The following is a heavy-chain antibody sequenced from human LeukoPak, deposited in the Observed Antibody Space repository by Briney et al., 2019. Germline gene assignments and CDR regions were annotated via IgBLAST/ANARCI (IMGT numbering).Heavy chain of an antibody. V-gene: IGHV1-69*05. CDR3: ARVGAARFRTPIDY. CDR1: GGTFSSYA. D-gene: IGHD6-6*01. CDR2: IIPIFGTA. Sequence: ASVKVSCKASGGTFSSYAISWVRQAPGQGLEWMGRIIPIFGTANYAQKFQGRVTITTDESTSTAYMELSSLRSDDTAVYYCARVGAARFRTPIDYWGQGTLVTVSS. J-gene: IGHJ4*02.